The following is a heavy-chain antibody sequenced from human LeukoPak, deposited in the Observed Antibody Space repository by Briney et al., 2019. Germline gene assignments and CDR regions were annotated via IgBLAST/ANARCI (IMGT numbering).Heavy chain of an antibody. V-gene: IGHV4-39*07. CDR1: GGSISSGGYY. Sequence: SETLSLTCTVSGGSISSGGYYWSWIRQPPGKGLEWIGEINHSGSTNYNPSLKSRVTISVDTSKNQFSLKLSSVTAADTAVYYCARRGDCSSTSCYVKALYYYYGMDVWGQGTTVTVSS. D-gene: IGHD2-2*01. CDR3: ARRGDCSSTSCYVKALYYYYGMDV. CDR2: INHSGST. J-gene: IGHJ6*02.